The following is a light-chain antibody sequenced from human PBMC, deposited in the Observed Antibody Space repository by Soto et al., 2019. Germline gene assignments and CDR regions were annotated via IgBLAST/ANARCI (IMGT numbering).Light chain of an antibody. CDR2: EVS. Sequence: QSALTQPASVSGSPGQSITISCTGTSSDVGHYNYVSWYQQHPGKAPKLMIYEVSNRPSGVSNRFSGSKSGNTASLTISGLQAEDEADYYCTSYTSSSSAVFGGGTKLTVL. J-gene: IGLJ3*02. CDR1: SSDVGHYNY. V-gene: IGLV2-14*01. CDR3: TSYTSSSSAV.